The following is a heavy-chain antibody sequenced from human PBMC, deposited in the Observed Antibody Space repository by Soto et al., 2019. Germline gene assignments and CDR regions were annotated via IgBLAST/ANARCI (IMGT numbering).Heavy chain of an antibody. D-gene: IGHD3-3*01. CDR2: ILPVSAPP. CDR1: GGTLNNYA. V-gene: IGHV1-69*13. Sequence: ASVKVSCKASGGTLNNYAMNWVRQAPGQGLEWMGGILPVSAPPDYAQKFQGRVSITADHSTSTVYMELSRLKSDDTAVYFCATDSNYDVSNSFWGQGTLVTVSS. J-gene: IGHJ4*02. CDR3: ATDSNYDVSNSF.